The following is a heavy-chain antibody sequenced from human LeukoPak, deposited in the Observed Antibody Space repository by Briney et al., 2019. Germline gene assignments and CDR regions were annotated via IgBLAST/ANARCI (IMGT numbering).Heavy chain of an antibody. J-gene: IGHJ4*02. CDR3: ARGSGWGYCRGGSCSFDS. Sequence: GGSLRLSCAASGFTFEDYGMSWVRRAPGKGLEWVSGFNWNGGSTGYADSVKGRFTISRDSPKNSLYLQMHTLRAEDTASYYCARGSGWGYCRGGSCSFDSWGQGTLVTVSS. V-gene: IGHV3-20*04. CDR2: FNWNGGST. D-gene: IGHD2-15*01. CDR1: GFTFEDYG.